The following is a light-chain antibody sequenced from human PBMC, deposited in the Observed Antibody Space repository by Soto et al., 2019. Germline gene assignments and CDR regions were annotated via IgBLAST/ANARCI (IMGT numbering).Light chain of an antibody. CDR2: GAS. V-gene: IGKV3-20*01. CDR1: QSVSSSY. Sequence: EVVLTQSPGTLSLSPEERATLSCRASQSVSSSYLAWYQQKPGQAPRLLIYGASSRATGIPDRFSGSGSGTDFTLTISRLEPEDLAVYYCRQYGRSLPAFGQRTKVDI. J-gene: IGKJ1*01. CDR3: RQYGRSLPA.